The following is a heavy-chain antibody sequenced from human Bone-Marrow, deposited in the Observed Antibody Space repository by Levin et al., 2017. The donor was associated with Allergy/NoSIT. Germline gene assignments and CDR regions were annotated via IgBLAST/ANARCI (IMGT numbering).Heavy chain of an antibody. D-gene: IGHD1-7*01. J-gene: IGHJ6*02. CDR2: IWYDGSNK. V-gene: IGHV3-33*01. CDR3: ARDRGRITGTTHMSFFYYYYYGMDV. CDR1: GFTFSSYG. Sequence: GGSLRLSCAASGFTFSSYGMHWVRQAPGKGLEWVAVIWYDGSNKYYADSVKGRFTISRNNSKNTLYLQMNSLRAEDTAVYYCARDRGRITGTTHMSFFYYYYYGMDVWGQGTTVTVSS.